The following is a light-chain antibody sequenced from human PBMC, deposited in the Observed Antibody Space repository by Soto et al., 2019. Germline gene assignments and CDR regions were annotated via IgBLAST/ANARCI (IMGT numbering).Light chain of an antibody. CDR1: SSNIGNNY. CDR2: DNN. V-gene: IGLV1-51*01. J-gene: IGLJ1*01. Sequence: VLTQPPSVSAAPGQKVTISCSGSSSNIGNNYVSWYQQLSGTAPKLLIYDNNKRPSGIPDRFSGSKSGTSATLGITGLQTGDEADYYCGTWDSSLSAYVFGTGTKVTVL. CDR3: GTWDSSLSAYV.